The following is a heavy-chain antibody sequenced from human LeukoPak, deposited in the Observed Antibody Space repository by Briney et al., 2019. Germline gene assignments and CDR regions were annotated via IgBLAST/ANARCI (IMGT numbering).Heavy chain of an antibody. CDR1: GYIFSSYS. D-gene: IGHD6-19*01. CDR3: ARESGYSSGWYYFDY. V-gene: IGHV3-48*01. CDR2: ISSSSSTI. Sequence: GESLKISCQTSGYIFSSYSMNWVRQAPGKGLEWVSYISSSSSTIYYADSVKGRFTISRDNAKNSLYRQMNSLRAEDTAVYYCARESGYSSGWYYFDYWGQGTLVTVSS. J-gene: IGHJ4*02.